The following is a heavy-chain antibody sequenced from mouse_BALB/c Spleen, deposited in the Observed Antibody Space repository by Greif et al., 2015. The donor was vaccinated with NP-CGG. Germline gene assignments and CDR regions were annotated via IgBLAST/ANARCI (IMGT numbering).Heavy chain of an antibody. CDR2: ILPGSGST. J-gene: IGHJ4*01. V-gene: IGHV1-9*01. CDR1: GYTFSSYW. CDR3: ARSYGNYLYYAMDY. Sequence: VQLQQSGAELMKPGASVKISCKATGYTFSSYWIEWVKQRPGHGLEWIGEILPGSGSTNYSEKFKGKATFTADTSSNTAYMQLSSLTSEDSAVYYCARSYGNYLYYAMDYWGQGTSVTVSS. D-gene: IGHD2-1*01.